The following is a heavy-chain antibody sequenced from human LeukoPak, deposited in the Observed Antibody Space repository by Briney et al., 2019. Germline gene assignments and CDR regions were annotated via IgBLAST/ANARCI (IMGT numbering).Heavy chain of an antibody. CDR3: AREGLSYDEPGSGTGFDY. Sequence: SETLSLTCTVSGGSISSSSYYWAWIRQPPGKGLEWIASIYYSGSTYYNPSLKSRVTISVDTSKNQFSLKLSSVTAADAAVYYCAREGLSYDEPGSGTGFDYWGQGTLVTVSS. CDR2: IYYSGST. J-gene: IGHJ4*02. CDR1: GGSISSSSYY. V-gene: IGHV4-39*02. D-gene: IGHD3-3*01.